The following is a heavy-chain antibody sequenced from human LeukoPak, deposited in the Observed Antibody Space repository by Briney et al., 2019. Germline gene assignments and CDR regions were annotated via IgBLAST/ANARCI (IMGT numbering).Heavy chain of an antibody. J-gene: IGHJ4*02. CDR2: IYSSEFT. CDR3: ARGSDDYKLGNS. V-gene: IGHV4-39*01. D-gene: IGHD5-24*01. CDR1: GASFDNSYC. Sequence: PSGTLSLSCTVSGASFDNSYCWTWVRQPPGKRPEWIGTIYSSEFTYYNPSLGSRVAISADTSKNLFSLRLTSVTAADTAVYYCARGSDDYKLGNSWGQGTLVTVSS.